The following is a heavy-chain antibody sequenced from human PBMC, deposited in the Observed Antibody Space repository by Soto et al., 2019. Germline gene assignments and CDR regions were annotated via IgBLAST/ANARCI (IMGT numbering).Heavy chain of an antibody. Sequence: EVQLLESGGGLVQPGGSLRLSCAASGFTVSSYVMSWVRQAPGKGLEWVSAISGSGSTYSADSVKGRFTISRDSSKNTGYLEMNSLRAEDTAVYYCAKALRFTFTTGYYMDVWGRGTTVTVSS. J-gene: IGHJ6*03. CDR1: GFTVSSYV. D-gene: IGHD3-16*01. CDR3: AKALRFTFTTGYYMDV. V-gene: IGHV3-23*01. CDR2: ISGSGST.